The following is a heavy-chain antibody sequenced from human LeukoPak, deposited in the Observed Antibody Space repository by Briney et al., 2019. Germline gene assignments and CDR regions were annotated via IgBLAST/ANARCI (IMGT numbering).Heavy chain of an antibody. J-gene: IGHJ4*02. CDR3: GRIAYGDIR. V-gene: IGHV3-7*01. Sequence: PGGPLRLSCAASGFSFSKFWMSWVRQAPGKGLEWVANINEDGSVQHYADSVKGRFTVSRDNAKNSLYVQLNSLRAADTALYYCGRIAYGDIRWGQGTLVTVSS. D-gene: IGHD4-17*01. CDR2: INEDGSVQ. CDR1: GFSFSKFW.